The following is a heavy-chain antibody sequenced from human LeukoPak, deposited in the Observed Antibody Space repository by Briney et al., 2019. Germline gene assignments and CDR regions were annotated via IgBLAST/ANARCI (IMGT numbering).Heavy chain of an antibody. CDR3: ARDIPGQWLSTSDFDY. CDR2: ISAYNGNT. J-gene: IGHJ4*02. Sequence: GASVKVSCKASGYTFTSYGISWGRQAPGQGLEWMGWISAYNGNTNYAQKLQGRVTMTTDTSTSTAYMELRSLRSDDTAVYYCARDIPGQWLSTSDFDYWGQGTLVTVSS. V-gene: IGHV1-18*01. CDR1: GYTFTSYG. D-gene: IGHD6-19*01.